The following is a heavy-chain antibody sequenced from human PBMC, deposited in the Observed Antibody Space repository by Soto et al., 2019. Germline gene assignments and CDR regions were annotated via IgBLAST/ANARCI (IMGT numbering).Heavy chain of an antibody. V-gene: IGHV3-15*01. CDR2: IKSKKDGGAR. CDR1: GFMFSSAW. D-gene: IGHD1-1*01. J-gene: IGHJ4*02. CDR3: VEGWNDF. Sequence: EVQVVESGGDLVEPGGSLRLSCETSGFMFSSAWMSWVRQAPGKGLEWVARIKSKKDGGARDYAAPVNGRFSISSDDSKSTVYLQMNSLRAEDTALYYCVEGWNDFWGQGTLVTVSS.